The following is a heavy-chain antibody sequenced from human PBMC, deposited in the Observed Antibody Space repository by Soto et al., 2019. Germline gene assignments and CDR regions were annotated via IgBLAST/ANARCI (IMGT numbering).Heavy chain of an antibody. CDR2: INHSGST. CDR3: ARSGYGSSDFDH. Sequence: LSLTCAVYGGSFSGYYWIWIRQPPGKGLEWIGEINHSGSTNYRPSLKSRVSISIDTSQNQFSLRLNSVTAADTAVYYCARSGYGSSDFDHWGQGTLVTVSS. J-gene: IGHJ4*01. CDR1: GGSFSGYY. D-gene: IGHD6-13*01. V-gene: IGHV4-34*09.